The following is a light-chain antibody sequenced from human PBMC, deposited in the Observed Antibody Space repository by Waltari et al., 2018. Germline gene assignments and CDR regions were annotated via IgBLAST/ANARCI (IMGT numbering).Light chain of an antibody. J-gene: IGKJ1*01. CDR1: QSVSNNN. Sequence: EIVLTQSPGTLSSSRGEGATLSCRASQSVSNNNLAWYQHTPGQAPRLLIYGASSRPTGIPDRFSASGSGTDFTLTISRLEPGDFAMYYCQQYGTSPGTFGQGTKVEIK. V-gene: IGKV3-20*01. CDR2: GAS. CDR3: QQYGTSPGT.